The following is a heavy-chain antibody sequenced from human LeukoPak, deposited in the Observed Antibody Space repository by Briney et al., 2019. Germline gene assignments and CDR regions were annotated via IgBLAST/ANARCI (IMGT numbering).Heavy chain of an antibody. CDR2: ITSSGSYI. J-gene: IGHJ6*03. V-gene: IGHV3-21*01. CDR1: GFTFSNYN. CDR3: ARSGIKMVRGVIIKSPYHMDV. Sequence: GGTLRLSCAASGFTFSNYNMNWVRQAPGKVLEWVSSITSSGSYINYADSVKGRFTISRDNAKNSLYLLMNSLRAEDTAVYYCARSGIKMVRGVIIKSPYHMDVWGKGTTVTVSS. D-gene: IGHD3-10*01.